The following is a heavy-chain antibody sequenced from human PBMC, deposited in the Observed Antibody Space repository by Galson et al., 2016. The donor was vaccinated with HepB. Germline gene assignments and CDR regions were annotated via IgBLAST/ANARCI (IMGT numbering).Heavy chain of an antibody. CDR1: GFTFNTYD. D-gene: IGHD2/OR15-2a*01. CDR3: AKGRSTTGGMDV. V-gene: IGHV3-23*01. J-gene: IGHJ6*02. Sequence: SLRLSCAASGFTFNTYDMSWVRQAPGKGLEWVSALSDSRDTTYYADSVKGRFTISRDNSKTTLYLQIYSLRADDTAVYYCAKGRSTTGGMDVWGQGTTVTVAS. CDR2: LSDSRDTT.